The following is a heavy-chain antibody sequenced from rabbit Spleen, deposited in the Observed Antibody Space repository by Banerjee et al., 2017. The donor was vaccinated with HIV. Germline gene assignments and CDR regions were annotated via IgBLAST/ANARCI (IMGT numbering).Heavy chain of an antibody. V-gene: IGHV1S40*01. D-gene: IGHD7-1*01. Sequence: QSLEESGGDLVKPGTSLTLTCTASGLDFSSRYWICWVRQAPGRGLEWIACIDVSSGSTHYASWAKGRFTISKTSSTTVTLQMTSLTAADTATYFCARFYAGYGDFGYAAMWGQGTLVTVS. J-gene: IGHJ4*01. CDR2: IDVSSGST. CDR1: GLDFSSRYW. CDR3: ARFYAGYGDFGYAAM.